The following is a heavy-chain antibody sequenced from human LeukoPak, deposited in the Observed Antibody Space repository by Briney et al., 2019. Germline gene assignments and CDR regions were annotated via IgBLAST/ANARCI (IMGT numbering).Heavy chain of an antibody. CDR3: ARDGRYYYGSGSQSGYYYGMEV. D-gene: IGHD3-10*01. V-gene: IGHV1-69*13. Sequence: SVKVSCKASGYTFTSYGISWVRQAPGQGLEWMGGIIPNFSTTNYAQKFQGRVTITADESTSTAYMELSSLRSEDTAVYYCARDGRYYYGSGSQSGYYYGMEVWGQGTTVTVSS. CDR2: IIPNFSTT. J-gene: IGHJ6*02. CDR1: GYTFTSYG.